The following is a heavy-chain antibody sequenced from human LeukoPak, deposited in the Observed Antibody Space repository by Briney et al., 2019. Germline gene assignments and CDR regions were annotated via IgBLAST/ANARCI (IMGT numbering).Heavy chain of an antibody. D-gene: IGHD4-17*01. CDR1: GGSISSYY. CDR2: IYYSGST. J-gene: IGHJ4*02. Sequence: SETLSLTCTVSGGSISSYYWSWIRQPPGKGQEWIGYIYYSGSTNYNPSLKSRVTISVDTSKNQFSLKLSSVTAADTAVYYCARHHYGDYSLPFDYWGQGTLVTVSS. CDR3: ARHHYGDYSLPFDY. V-gene: IGHV4-59*08.